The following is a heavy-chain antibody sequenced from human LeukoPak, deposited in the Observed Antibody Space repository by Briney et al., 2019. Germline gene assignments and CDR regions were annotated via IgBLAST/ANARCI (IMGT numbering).Heavy chain of an antibody. V-gene: IGHV3-74*01. J-gene: IGHJ3*02. CDR2: INSDGSST. CDR1: GFTFSSYW. CDR3: ARAKGPVLLWFGELLGAFDI. Sequence: GGSLRLSCAASGFTFSSYWMHWVRQAPGKGLVWVSRINSDGSSTSYADSVKGRFTVSRDNAKNTLYLQMNSLRAEDTAVYYCARAKGPVLLWFGELLGAFDIWGQGTMVTVSS. D-gene: IGHD3-10*01.